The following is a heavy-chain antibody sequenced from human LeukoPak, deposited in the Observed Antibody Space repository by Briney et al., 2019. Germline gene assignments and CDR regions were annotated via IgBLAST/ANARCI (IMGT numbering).Heavy chain of an antibody. CDR2: IYYSGST. D-gene: IGHD6-19*01. J-gene: IGHJ1*01. Sequence: SETLSLTCTVSGGSISSSSYYWGWIRQPPGKGLEWIGSIYYSGSTYYNPSLKSRVTISVDTSKNQFSLQLTSVTAADTAVYYCARGPPGIAVAGTDSPKIFHHWGQGTLVTVSS. V-gene: IGHV4-39*07. CDR3: ARGPPGIAVAGTDSPKIFHH. CDR1: GGSISSSSYY.